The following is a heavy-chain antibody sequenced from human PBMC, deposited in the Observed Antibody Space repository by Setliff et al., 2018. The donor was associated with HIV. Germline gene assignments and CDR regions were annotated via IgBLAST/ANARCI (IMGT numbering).Heavy chain of an antibody. V-gene: IGHV5-51*01. CDR2: IYPGDSDT. J-gene: IGHJ4*02. CDR1: GYSFSSYW. CDR3: TRQTREAPYHFDY. Sequence: GESLKISCKGSGYSFSSYWIGWVRQMPGKGLEWMGIIYPGDSDTRYSPSIQGQVTISADKSINTAYLQWSSLQASDTAIYFCTRQTREAPYHFDYWGQGTLVTVSS. D-gene: IGHD2-2*01.